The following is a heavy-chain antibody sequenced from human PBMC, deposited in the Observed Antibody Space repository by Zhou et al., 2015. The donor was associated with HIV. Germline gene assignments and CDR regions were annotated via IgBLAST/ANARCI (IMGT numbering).Heavy chain of an antibody. Sequence: QVQLVQSGAEVKKPGSSVKVSCKASGGTFSSYAISWVRQAPGQGLEWMGGIIPIFGTANYAQKFQGRVTITADESTSTAYMELSSLRSEDTAVYYCARVMGCSSTSCSHDYYGMDVWGQGTTVTVSS. CDR2: IIPIFGTA. D-gene: IGHD2-2*01. V-gene: IGHV1-69*12. CDR1: GGTFSSYA. CDR3: ARVMGCSSTSCSHDYYGMDV. J-gene: IGHJ6*02.